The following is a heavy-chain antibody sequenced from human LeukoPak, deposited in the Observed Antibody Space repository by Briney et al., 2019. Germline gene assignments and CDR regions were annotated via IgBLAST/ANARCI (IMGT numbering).Heavy chain of an antibody. CDR3: SREGYENGDY. D-gene: IGHD2-15*01. J-gene: IGHJ4*02. V-gene: IGHV4-61*02. Sequence: SETPSLTCTVSGGSISSGSYYWSWIRQPAGKGLEWIGRIYTSGSTNYNPSLKSRVTISLAASKNQFSLKLTSVTAADTAVYYCSREGYENGDYWGQGTLVTVSS. CDR1: GGSISSGSYY. CDR2: IYTSGST.